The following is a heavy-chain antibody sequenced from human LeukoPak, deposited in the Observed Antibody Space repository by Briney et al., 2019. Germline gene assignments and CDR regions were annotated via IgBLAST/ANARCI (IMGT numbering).Heavy chain of an antibody. CDR3: ARQPGAGWFDP. CDR1: GYSFTSSW. CDR2: INPGDSDT. V-gene: IGHV5-51*01. J-gene: IGHJ5*02. D-gene: IGHD3-10*01. Sequence: GESLKISCKGSGYSFTSSWIGWARQMPGKGLEWMAIINPGDSDTRDSPSFQGQVTISADKSISTVYLQWGSLKASDTAMYYCARQPGAGWFDPWGQGTLVTVSS.